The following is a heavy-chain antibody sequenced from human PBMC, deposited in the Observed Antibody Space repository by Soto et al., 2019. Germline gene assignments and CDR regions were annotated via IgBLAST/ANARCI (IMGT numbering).Heavy chain of an antibody. CDR2: IWYDGSNT. J-gene: IGHJ5*01. D-gene: IGHD6-25*01. CDR3: ARDWSSQRDWFES. CDR1: GFTFSSYG. Sequence: QVQLEESGGGVVQPGRSLRLSCAASGFTFSSYGMHWVRQAPGKGLEWVALIWYDGSNTFYADSVKGRFTISRDNSRNTPYLQMNSGRVEDTAVYYCARDWSSQRDWFESWGQGTLVTVSS. V-gene: IGHV3-33*01.